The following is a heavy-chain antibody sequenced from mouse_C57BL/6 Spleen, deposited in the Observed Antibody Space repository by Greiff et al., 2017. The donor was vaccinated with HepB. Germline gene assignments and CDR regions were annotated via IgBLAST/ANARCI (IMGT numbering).Heavy chain of an antibody. Sequence: QVQLQQPGAELVKPGASVKMSCKASGYTFTSYWITWVKQRPGQGLEWIGDIYPGSGSTNYNEKFKSKATLTVDTSSSTAYMQLSSLTSEDSAVYYCARRRTGPYYFDYWGQGTTLTVSS. CDR2: IYPGSGST. V-gene: IGHV1-55*01. CDR3: ARRRTGPYYFDY. CDR1: GYTFTSYW. J-gene: IGHJ2*01. D-gene: IGHD4-1*01.